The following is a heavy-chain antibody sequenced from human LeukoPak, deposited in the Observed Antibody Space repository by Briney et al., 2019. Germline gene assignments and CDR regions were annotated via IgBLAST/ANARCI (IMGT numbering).Heavy chain of an antibody. J-gene: IGHJ4*02. Sequence: SETLSLTCTVSGGSISSYYWSWIRQPPGKGLEWIGYIYYSGSTNYNPSLKSRVTISVDTSKNQFSLELSSVTAADTAVYYCARQDLGYSSSWYPFDWGQGTLVTVSS. CDR2: IYYSGST. CDR1: GGSISSYY. V-gene: IGHV4-59*01. D-gene: IGHD6-13*01. CDR3: ARQDLGYSSSWYPFD.